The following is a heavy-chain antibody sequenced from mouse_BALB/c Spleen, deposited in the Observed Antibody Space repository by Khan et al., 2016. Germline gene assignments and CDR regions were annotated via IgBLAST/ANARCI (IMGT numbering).Heavy chain of an antibody. CDR1: GFDFSRYW. CDR2: INPDSSTI. CDR3: CSLHSYCRFAY. J-gene: IGHJ3*01. D-gene: IGHD6-2*01. V-gene: IGHV4-1*02. Sequence: EVKLLESGGGLVQPGGSLKLSCVASGFDFSRYWMSWVRQAPGKGLEWIGEINPDSSTINYTQSLKDKFIISRDNAKNTMYLQMSKVRSEDTDLYYCCSLHSYCRFAYWCQGTLVTVSA.